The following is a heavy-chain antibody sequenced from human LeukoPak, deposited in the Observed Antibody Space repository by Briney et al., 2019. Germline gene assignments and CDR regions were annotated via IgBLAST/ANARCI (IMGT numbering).Heavy chain of an antibody. V-gene: IGHV3-21*01. J-gene: IGHJ4*02. CDR3: AKVPLVFSVTYGSGSYSHY. Sequence: GESLRLSCAASGFTFSSYSMNWVRQAPGKGLEWVSSISSSSSYIYYADSVKGRFTISRDNAKNSLYLQMNSLRAEDTAVYYCAKVPLVFSVTYGSGSYSHYWGQGTLVTVSS. D-gene: IGHD3-10*01. CDR2: ISSSSSYI. CDR1: GFTFSSYS.